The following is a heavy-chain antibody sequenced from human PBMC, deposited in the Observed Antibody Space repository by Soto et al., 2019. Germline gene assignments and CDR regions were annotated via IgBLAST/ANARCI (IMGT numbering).Heavy chain of an antibody. J-gene: IGHJ6*02. V-gene: IGHV3-23*01. CDR1: GFTFSYA. Sequence: GESLKISCAASGFTFSYAMNWVRQAPGKGLEWVSAIGGSGDKTYYINSVKGRFTVSKDNSKNTLYLQMNNLRAEDTAVYYCGRTGYSGSNDRYGMDVCAQGTSVTVSS. D-gene: IGHD5-12*01. CDR2: IGGSGDKT. CDR3: GRTGYSGSNDRYGMDV.